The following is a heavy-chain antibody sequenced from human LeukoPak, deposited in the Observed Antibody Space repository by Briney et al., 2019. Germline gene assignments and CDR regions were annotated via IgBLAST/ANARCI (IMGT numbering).Heavy chain of an antibody. CDR1: GFTFSSYA. J-gene: IGHJ4*02. D-gene: IGHD3-22*01. Sequence: GGSLRLSCAASGFTFSSYAMHWVRQAPGKGLEWVAVISYDGSNKYYADSVKGRFTISRDNSKNTLYLQMNSLRAEDTAVYYCAKDQESYYYDSSGYFCLFDYWGQGTLVTVSS. CDR2: ISYDGSNK. V-gene: IGHV3-30-3*02. CDR3: AKDQESYYYDSSGYFCLFDY.